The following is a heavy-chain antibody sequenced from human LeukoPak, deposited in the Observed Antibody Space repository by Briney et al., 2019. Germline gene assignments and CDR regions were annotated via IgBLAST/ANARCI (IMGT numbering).Heavy chain of an antibody. Sequence: PGGSLRLSCAASGFAFRNYGVHWVRQAPGKGLEWVTFIRDDGMIKNYADSVKGRFTISRDNSKNTMYLQMNSLRAEDTAIYYCAKDLGTRCVHDALDIWGQGTMVTVSS. CDR2: IRDDGMIK. CDR3: AKDLGTRCVHDALDI. V-gene: IGHV3-30*02. D-gene: IGHD1-1*01. J-gene: IGHJ3*02. CDR1: GFAFRNYG.